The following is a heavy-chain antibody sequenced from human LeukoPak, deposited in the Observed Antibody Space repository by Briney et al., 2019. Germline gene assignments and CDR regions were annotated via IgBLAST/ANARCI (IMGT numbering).Heavy chain of an antibody. CDR2: ISYDGRYK. J-gene: IGHJ5*02. D-gene: IGHD3-10*01. Sequence: GGSLRLSCAASGFTFSSYGMHWVRQAPGKGLEWVAEISYDGRYKNYIESVKGRFTIARDNSKNTLYLQMNSLRAEDTAVYYCAKDRDYYGSGSYYNTWGQGTLVTVSS. V-gene: IGHV3-30*18. CDR3: AKDRDYYGSGSYYNT. CDR1: GFTFSSYG.